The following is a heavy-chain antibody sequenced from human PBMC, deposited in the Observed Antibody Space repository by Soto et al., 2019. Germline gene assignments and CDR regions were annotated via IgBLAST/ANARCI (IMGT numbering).Heavy chain of an antibody. Sequence: EVQLVESGGGLVQPGGSLRLSCAASGFTFSSYSMNWVRQAPGKGLEWVSYISSSSTIYYADAAKGRFIISSDNAKNSLYLQMNSLRDEDTAVYYCARVGEQWLVVSNYYYYGMDVWGQGTTVTVSS. D-gene: IGHD6-19*01. CDR3: ARVGEQWLVVSNYYYYGMDV. J-gene: IGHJ6*02. CDR2: ISSSSTI. V-gene: IGHV3-48*02. CDR1: GFTFSSYS.